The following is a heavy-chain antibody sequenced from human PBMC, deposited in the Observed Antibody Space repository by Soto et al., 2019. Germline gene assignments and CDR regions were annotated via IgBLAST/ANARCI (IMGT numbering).Heavy chain of an antibody. V-gene: IGHV4-34*01. Sequence: PSETLSLTCAVYGGSVSGYYWSWIRQPPGKGLEWIGEINHSGSTNYNPSLKSRVTISVDTSKNQFSLKLSSVTAADTAVYYCARDGYSSSWYWYYYGMDVWGQGTTVTVSS. CDR2: INHSGST. D-gene: IGHD6-13*01. CDR3: ARDGYSSSWYWYYYGMDV. J-gene: IGHJ6*02. CDR1: GGSVSGYY.